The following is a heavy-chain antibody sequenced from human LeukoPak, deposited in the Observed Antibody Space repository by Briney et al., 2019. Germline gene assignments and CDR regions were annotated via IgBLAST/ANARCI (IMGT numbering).Heavy chain of an antibody. CDR2: VYYSGST. CDR1: GASISNDY. Sequence: SETLSLTCSVSGASISNDYWSWIRQPPGKGLEWIGYVYYSGSTNYNPSLKSRITISKDMSKNQVSLKLTSVTAADAAVYYCARHLYDEFFLEWGQGTLVAVPS. V-gene: IGHV4-59*12. D-gene: IGHD2/OR15-2a*01. CDR3: ARHLYDEFFLE. J-gene: IGHJ1*01.